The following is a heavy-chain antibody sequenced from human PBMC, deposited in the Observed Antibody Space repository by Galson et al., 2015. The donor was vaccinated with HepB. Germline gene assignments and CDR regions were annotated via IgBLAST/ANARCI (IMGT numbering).Heavy chain of an antibody. CDR2: ISAYNGNT. V-gene: IGHV1-18*04. CDR1: GYTFTSYG. J-gene: IGHJ6*02. Sequence: SVKVSCKASGYTFTSYGISWVRQAPGQGLEWMGWISAYNGNTNYAQKLQGRVTMTTDTSTSTAYMELRSLRSDDTAVYYCARIGYGDYYYYGMDVWGQGTRSPSP. CDR3: ARIGYGDYYYYGMDV. D-gene: IGHD4-17*01.